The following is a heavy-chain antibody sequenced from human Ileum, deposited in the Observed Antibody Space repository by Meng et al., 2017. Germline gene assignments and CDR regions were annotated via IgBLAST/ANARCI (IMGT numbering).Heavy chain of an antibody. CDR3: TTLYRLDP. CDR2: IKNNADGGTT. V-gene: IGHV3-15*05. J-gene: IGHJ5*02. D-gene: IGHD3-16*01. Sequence: NWVRQAPGKGLEWVGRIKNNADGGTTDYAAPVEGRFTISRDDSKSTLYLQMNSLKTEDTAVYYCTTLYRLDPWGQGTLVTVSS.